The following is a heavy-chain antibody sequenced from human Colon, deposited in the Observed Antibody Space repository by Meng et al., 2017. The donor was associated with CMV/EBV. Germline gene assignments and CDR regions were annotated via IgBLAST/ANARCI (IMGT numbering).Heavy chain of an antibody. D-gene: IGHD5-18*01. J-gene: IGHJ4*02. V-gene: IGHV1-69*04. Sequence: SVKVSCKASGGTFSSYTISWVRQAPGQGLEWMGRIIPILGIANYAQKFQGRVTITADKSTSTAYMELSSLRSEDTAVYYCARDEGYGYGFSETDYWGQGTLVTVSS. CDR3: ARDEGYGYGFSETDY. CDR1: GGTFSSYT. CDR2: IIPILGIA.